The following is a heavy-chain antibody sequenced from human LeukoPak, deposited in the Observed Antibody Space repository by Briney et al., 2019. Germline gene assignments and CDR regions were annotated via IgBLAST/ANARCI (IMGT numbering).Heavy chain of an antibody. CDR1: GFTVSSNY. CDR2: IYSGGST. CDR3: EKVGPSSGWSSPLNY. Sequence: GGSLRLSCAASGFTVSSNYMSCVRQAPGKGLEWVSVIYSGGSTYYADSVKRRFTISRDNSKNTLYLQMHSLRAEDTAVYYCEKVGPSSGWSSPLNYWGQGTLVTVSS. V-gene: IGHV3-53*05. D-gene: IGHD6-19*01. J-gene: IGHJ4*02.